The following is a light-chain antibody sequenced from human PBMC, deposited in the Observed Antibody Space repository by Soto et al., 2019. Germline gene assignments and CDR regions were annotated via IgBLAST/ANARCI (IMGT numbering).Light chain of an antibody. CDR1: QGISSY. CDR2: AAS. Sequence: DIQLTQSPSFLSTSVGDRVTITCRASQGISSYLAWYQQKPGKAPKLLIYAASTLQSGVPSRFSGSGSGTEFTFTISSLQPEDFATYYCQQFNSYPITFGQGTRLEMK. J-gene: IGKJ5*01. CDR3: QQFNSYPIT. V-gene: IGKV1-9*01.